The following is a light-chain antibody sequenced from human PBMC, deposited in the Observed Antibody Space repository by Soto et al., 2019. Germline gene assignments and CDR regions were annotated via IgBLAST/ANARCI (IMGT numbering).Light chain of an antibody. CDR2: SAS. Sequence: DIVMTQSPDSLAVSLGERATINCKSSQSVFYSSNNKNYLAWYEQKPGQPPKLLIYSASTRESGVPDRFSGSRSGTAFTLTISSLQAEDVPVYYCQQYYSSPRTFGQGTKVEIK. V-gene: IGKV4-1*01. CDR1: QSVFYSSNNKNY. J-gene: IGKJ1*01. CDR3: QQYYSSPRT.